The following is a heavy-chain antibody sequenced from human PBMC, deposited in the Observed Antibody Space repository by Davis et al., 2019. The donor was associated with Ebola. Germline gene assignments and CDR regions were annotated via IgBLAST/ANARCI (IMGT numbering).Heavy chain of an antibody. V-gene: IGHV3-53*05. CDR2: IYSGGYT. J-gene: IGHJ4*02. CDR1: GFTVSSHY. Sequence: GESLKISCAASGFTVSSHYMSWVRQAPGKGLEWVSVIYSGGYTYYADSVKGRFTISRDNSKNTLYLQMNSLRAEDTAVYYCASRTPAATHWGQGTLVTVSS. D-gene: IGHD2-2*01. CDR3: ASRTPAATH.